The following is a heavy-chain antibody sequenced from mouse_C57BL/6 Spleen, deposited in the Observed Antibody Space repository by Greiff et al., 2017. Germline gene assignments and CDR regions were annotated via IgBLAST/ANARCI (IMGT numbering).Heavy chain of an antibody. V-gene: IGHV5-6*01. D-gene: IGHD1-1*02. Sequence: EVQRVESGGDLVKPGGSLKLSCAASGFTFSSYGMSWVRQTPDKRLKWVATIRSGGSYTYYPDSVTGRFTISRDNAKNTLYLQRSSLKSEDTAMYYCARHELWSMDYWGQGTSVTVSS. J-gene: IGHJ4*01. CDR1: GFTFSSYG. CDR3: ARHELWSMDY. CDR2: IRSGGSYT.